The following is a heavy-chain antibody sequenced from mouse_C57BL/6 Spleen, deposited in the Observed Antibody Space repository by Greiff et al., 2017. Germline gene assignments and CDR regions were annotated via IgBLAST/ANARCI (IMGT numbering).Heavy chain of an antibody. V-gene: IGHV1-53*01. Sequence: QVQLQQPGTELVKPGASVKLSCKASGYTFTSYWMHWVKQRPGQGLEWIGNINPSNGGTNYNEKFKSKATLTVDKSSSTAYMQLSSLTSEDSAVYYCAREDYYYGIHWYFDVWGTGTTVTVSS. CDR2: INPSNGGT. J-gene: IGHJ1*03. D-gene: IGHD1-1*01. CDR3: AREDYYYGIHWYFDV. CDR1: GYTFTSYW.